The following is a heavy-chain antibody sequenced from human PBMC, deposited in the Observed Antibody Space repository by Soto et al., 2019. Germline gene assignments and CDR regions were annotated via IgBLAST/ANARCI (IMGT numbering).Heavy chain of an antibody. CDR3: APLGEIGVATFYGDY. D-gene: IGHD5-12*01. V-gene: IGHV2-5*02. CDR1: GFSLSTSGVG. CDR2: IYWDDDK. J-gene: IGHJ4*02. Sequence: QITLKESGPTLVKPTQTLTLTCTFSGFSLSTSGVGVGWIRQPPGKALEWLALIYWDDDKRYSPSLKSRLTTTKEPPKNQVVLTIPTMDPVDTATYYCAPLGEIGVATFYGDYWGQGTLVPVSS.